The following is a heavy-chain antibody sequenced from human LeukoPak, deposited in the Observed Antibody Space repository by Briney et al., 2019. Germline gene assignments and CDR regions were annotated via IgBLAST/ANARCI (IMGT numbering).Heavy chain of an antibody. J-gene: IGHJ4*02. CDR3: AREQSLGDSSGYQAPFDY. V-gene: IGHV3-9*01. D-gene: IGHD3-22*01. CDR2: ISWNSGKI. Sequence: PGGSLRLSCAASGFTFNDYAMHWVRQAPGKGLEWVSGISWNSGKIGYADSVEGRFTISRNNSKNTLYLQMNSLRAEDTAVYYCAREQSLGDSSGYQAPFDYWGQGTVVTVSS. CDR1: GFTFNDYA.